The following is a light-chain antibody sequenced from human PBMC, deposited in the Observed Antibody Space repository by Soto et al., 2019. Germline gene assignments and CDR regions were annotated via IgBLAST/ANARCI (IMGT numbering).Light chain of an antibody. V-gene: IGLV2-14*01. CDR2: EVS. CDR1: SSDIGRYSY. CDR3: SSYSTTSSPHVL. J-gene: IGLJ2*01. Sequence: QSALTQPASVSGSPGQSIAISCTGTSSDIGRYSYVSWYQQHPGKAPKLIIYEVSYWPSGVSTRFSGSKSDNTASLTISGLQAEDEADYFCSSYSTTSSPHVLFGGGTKVTVL.